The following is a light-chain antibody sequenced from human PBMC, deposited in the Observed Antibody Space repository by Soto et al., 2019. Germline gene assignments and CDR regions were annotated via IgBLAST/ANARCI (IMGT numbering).Light chain of an antibody. CDR2: GAS. J-gene: IGKJ2*01. CDR1: QSISSW. Sequence: MTQSPFTLSASVGDRVTITCRASQSISSWLAWYQQKPGQAPRLLIYGASTRASGIPAKFSGSGSGTEFTLSIGSLQSEDFAIYYCQQYDNWPPRWTFGQGTKVDIK. CDR3: QQYDNWPPRWT. V-gene: IGKV3-15*01.